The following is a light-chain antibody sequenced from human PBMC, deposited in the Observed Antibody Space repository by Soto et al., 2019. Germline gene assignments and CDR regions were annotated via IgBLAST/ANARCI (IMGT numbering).Light chain of an antibody. V-gene: IGLV7-46*01. CDR3: LLSYSGARAGA. J-gene: IGLJ3*02. Sequence: QAVVTQEPSLTVSPGGTVTLTCGSSTGAVTSGHYPYWFQQKPGQAPRTLIYDTNNKQSWTPARFSGSLLGGKAALTLSGAQPEDEAEYYCLLSYSGARAGAFGGGTKLTVL. CDR1: TGAVTSGHY. CDR2: DTN.